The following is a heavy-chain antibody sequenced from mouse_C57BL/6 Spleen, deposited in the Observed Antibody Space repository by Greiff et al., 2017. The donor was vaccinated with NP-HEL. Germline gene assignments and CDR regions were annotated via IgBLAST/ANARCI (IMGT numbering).Heavy chain of an antibody. J-gene: IGHJ4*01. CDR1: GYTFTSYW. CDR2: INPSSGYT. Sequence: VQLQQSGAELAKPGASVKLSCKASGYTFTSYWMHWVKQRPGQGLEWIGYINPSSGYTKYNQKFKDKATLTADKSSSTAYMQLSSLTYEDSAVYYCAREDYDYPYDMDYWGQGTSVTVSS. V-gene: IGHV1-7*01. CDR3: AREDYDYPYDMDY. D-gene: IGHD2-4*01.